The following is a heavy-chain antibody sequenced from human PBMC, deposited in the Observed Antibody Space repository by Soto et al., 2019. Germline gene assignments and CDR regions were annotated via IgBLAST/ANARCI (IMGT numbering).Heavy chain of an antibody. CDR3: ASTMIVVVPNVFDY. V-gene: IGHV1-69*06. J-gene: IGHJ4*02. CDR1: GGTFSSYA. CDR2: IIPIFGTA. D-gene: IGHD3-22*01. Sequence: SVKVSCKASGGTFSSYAISWVRQAPGQGLEWMGGIIPIFGTANYAQKFQGRVTITADKSTSTAYMELSSLRSEDTAVYYCASTMIVVVPNVFDYWGQGTLVTVSS.